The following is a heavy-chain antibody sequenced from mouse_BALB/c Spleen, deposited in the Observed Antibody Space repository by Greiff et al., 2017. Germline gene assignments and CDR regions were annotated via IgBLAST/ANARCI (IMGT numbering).Heavy chain of an antibody. CDR1: GYSFTSYW. J-gene: IGHJ2*01. V-gene: IGHV1-5*01. CDR2: IYPGNSDT. D-gene: IGHD2-10*02. Sequence: EVQLQQSGTVLARPGASVKMSCKASGYSFTSYWMHWVKQRPGQGLEWIGAIYPGNSDTSYNQKFKGKAKLTAVTSASTAYMELSSLTNEDSAVYYCTRPYGKIPFDYWGQGTTLTVSS. CDR3: TRPYGKIPFDY.